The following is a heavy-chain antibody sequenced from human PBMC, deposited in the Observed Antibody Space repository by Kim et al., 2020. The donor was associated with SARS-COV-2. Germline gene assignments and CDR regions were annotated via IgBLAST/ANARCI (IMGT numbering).Heavy chain of an antibody. Sequence: GGSLRLSCAASGLTFTNYGMSWVRQTPGKGLEWVASISGSGASTHYADSVKGQFTISRDNSKNTLYLQINNLRAEDTAVYYCTKRQCSSTCRGFDYWGQGTLVTVSS. J-gene: IGHJ4*02. CDR2: ISGSGAST. D-gene: IGHD3-10*02. CDR1: GLTFTNYG. CDR3: TKRQCSSTCRGFDY. V-gene: IGHV3-23*01.